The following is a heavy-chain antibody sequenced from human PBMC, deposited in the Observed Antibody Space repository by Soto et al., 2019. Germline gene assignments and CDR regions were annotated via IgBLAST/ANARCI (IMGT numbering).Heavy chain of an antibody. CDR1: GYTFTSYG. J-gene: IGHJ5*02. CDR3: ARGLAVAGTGWLDP. CDR2: ISAYNGNT. V-gene: IGHV1-18*01. Sequence: AASVKVSCKASGYTFTSYGISWVRQAPGQGLEWMGWISAYNGNTNYAQKLQGRVTMTTDTSTSTAYMELRSLRSDDTAVYYCARGLAVAGTGWLDPWGRGTLVPVSS. D-gene: IGHD6-19*01.